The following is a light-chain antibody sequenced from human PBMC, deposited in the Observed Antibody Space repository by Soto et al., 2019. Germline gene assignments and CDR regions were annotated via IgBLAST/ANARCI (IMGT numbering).Light chain of an antibody. J-gene: IGKJ1*01. V-gene: IGKV3-20*01. CDR2: GAS. CDR3: QQYGSSPTT. Sequence: EIVLTQSPGTLFLSPGERATLSCRASQSVSSSYLAWYQQKPGQAPRLLIYGASSRATGSPDRFSGSGSGTDFTLTISRLEPEDFAVYYCQQYGSSPTTFGQGTKVEIK. CDR1: QSVSSSY.